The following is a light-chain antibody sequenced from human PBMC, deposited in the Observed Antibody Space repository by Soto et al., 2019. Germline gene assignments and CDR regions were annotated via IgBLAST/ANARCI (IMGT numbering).Light chain of an antibody. CDR1: QTISSF. CDR2: AAS. J-gene: IGKJ4*01. Sequence: DIQMTQSPSSLSASLGDRVTLTCRASQTISSFLHWYQQKPGKAPKLLIYAASNLQTGVPSRFSGSGSGTDFTLTISSLQPEDVATYYCQQYYSPPLTFGGGTKVDIK. CDR3: QQYYSPPLT. V-gene: IGKV1-39*01.